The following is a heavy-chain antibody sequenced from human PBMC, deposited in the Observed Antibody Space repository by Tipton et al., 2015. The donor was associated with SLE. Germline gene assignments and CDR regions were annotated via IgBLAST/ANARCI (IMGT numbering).Heavy chain of an antibody. CDR2: ISYDGSNR. J-gene: IGHJ5*02. CDR3: ARVSLANWFDP. V-gene: IGHV3-30-3*01. Sequence: SLRLSCAASGFTFSTYAMHWVRQAPGKGLEWVAVISYDGSNRYYADSVKGRFTISRDNAKNSLYLQMDSLRAEDTAVYYCARVSLANWFDPWGQGTLVTVSS. CDR1: GFTFSTYA.